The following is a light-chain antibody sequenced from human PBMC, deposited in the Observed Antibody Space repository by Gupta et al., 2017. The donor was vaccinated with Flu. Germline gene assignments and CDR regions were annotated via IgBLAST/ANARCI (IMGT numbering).Light chain of an antibody. CDR3: QTWGTGIPV. CDR1: SGHSAYP. J-gene: IGLJ3*02. CDR2: VDTDGRH. Sequence: QLVLTQPPSASASLGASVKLTCTLNSGHSAYPIAWHQQHPEKGPRFLMKVDTDGRHRRGDDIPAHFSGSTSGAEHYLFITSLQSEDESDYYCQTWGTGIPVFGGGTKLTVL. V-gene: IGLV4-69*01.